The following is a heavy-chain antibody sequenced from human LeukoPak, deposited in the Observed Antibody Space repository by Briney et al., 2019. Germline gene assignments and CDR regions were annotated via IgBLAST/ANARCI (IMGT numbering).Heavy chain of an antibody. CDR3: ARGYYDSSGYYYRVYYYYMDV. Sequence: PSETLSLTCTVSGGSISSGSYYWSWIRQPPGKGLEWIGYIYYSGSTNYNPSLKSRVTISVDTSKNQFSLKLSSVTAADTAVYYCARGYYDSSGYYYRVYYYYMDVWGKGTTVTISS. D-gene: IGHD3-22*01. V-gene: IGHV4-61*01. CDR2: IYYSGST. J-gene: IGHJ6*03. CDR1: GGSISSGSYY.